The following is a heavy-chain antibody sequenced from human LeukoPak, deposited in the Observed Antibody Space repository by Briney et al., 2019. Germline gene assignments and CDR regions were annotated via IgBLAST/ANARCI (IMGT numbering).Heavy chain of an antibody. CDR3: AKEGTWGNWYFDL. CDR1: GFTFRNYG. D-gene: IGHD3-16*01. J-gene: IGHJ2*01. CDR2: ISRDGLTK. Sequence: GGSLRLSCAASGFTFRNYGMHWVRQAPGKGLEWVAVISRDGLTKYYADSVKGRFTLHRDNSRSTLYLEMNSLRDEDTAVYYCAKEGTWGNWYFDLWGRGTLVIVTS. V-gene: IGHV3-30*18.